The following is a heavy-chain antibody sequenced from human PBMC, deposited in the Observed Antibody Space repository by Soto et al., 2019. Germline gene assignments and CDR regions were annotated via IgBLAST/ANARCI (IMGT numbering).Heavy chain of an antibody. CDR1: GFTFGHSA. D-gene: IGHD3-10*01. CDR2: ISGTGGAA. J-gene: IGHJ4*02. CDR3: AKPEEVVRGFDF. Sequence: PGGSLRLSCAASGFTFGHSAMSWVRQAPGKGLEWVAAISGTGGAAYYADSVKGRFTISRDNSRNTLFLQMNSLRVDDTASYHGAKPEEVVRGFDFWGLGTLVTVSS. V-gene: IGHV3-23*01.